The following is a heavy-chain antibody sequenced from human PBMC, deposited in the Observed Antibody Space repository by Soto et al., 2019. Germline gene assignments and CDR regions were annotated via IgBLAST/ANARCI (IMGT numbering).Heavy chain of an antibody. CDR2: ISSSSSYI. D-gene: IGHD6-6*01. V-gene: IGHV3-21*01. CDR1: GFTFSSYS. CDR3: ARDPYEYSRDNWFDP. J-gene: IGHJ5*02. Sequence: PGGSLRLSCAASGFTFSSYSMNWVRQAPGKGLEWVSSISSSSSYIYYADSVKGRFTISRDNAKNSLYLQMNSLRAEDTAVYYCARDPYEYSRDNWFDPWGQGTLVTVSS.